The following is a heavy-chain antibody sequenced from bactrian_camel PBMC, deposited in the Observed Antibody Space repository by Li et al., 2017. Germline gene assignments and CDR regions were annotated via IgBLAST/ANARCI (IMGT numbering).Heavy chain of an antibody. V-gene: IGHV3S67*01. D-gene: IGHD3*01. Sequence: VQLVESGGGSVQAGGSLRLSCAVVGYTDCNYAMSWFRQAPGEEREGVASIANDGTTSYADSVKGRFTISRDAAKTTLYLQMNDLKFEDTAMYYCATGVYCAHELSPDEYDVWGPGTQVTVS. CDR3: ATGVYCAHELSPDEYDV. CDR2: IANDGTT. CDR1: GYTDCNYA. J-gene: IGHJ4*01.